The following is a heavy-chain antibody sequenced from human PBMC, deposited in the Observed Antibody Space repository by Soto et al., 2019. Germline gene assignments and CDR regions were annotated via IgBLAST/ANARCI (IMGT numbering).Heavy chain of an antibody. CDR1: GFTFSSYG. CDR3: AKDLLVVAATPEWFDP. CDR2: ISYDGSNK. J-gene: IGHJ5*02. D-gene: IGHD2-15*01. V-gene: IGHV3-30*18. Sequence: PGGSLRLSCAASGFTFSSYGMHWVRQAPGKGLEWVAVISYDGSNKYYADSVKGRFTISRDNSKNTLYLQMNSLRAEDTAVYYCAKDLLVVAATPEWFDPWGQGTLVTVS.